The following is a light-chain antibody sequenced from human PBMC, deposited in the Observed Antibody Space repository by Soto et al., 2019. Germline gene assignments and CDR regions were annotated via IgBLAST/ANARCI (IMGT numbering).Light chain of an antibody. CDR2: EVN. Sequence: QSALTQPPSASGSPGQSLTISCTGTSSDVGGYNYVFWYQQHPGKAPKLMIYEVNKRPSGVPDRFSGSKSGNTASLTVSGLQAEDEANYYCSSYAGSNVLFGGGTKLTVL. J-gene: IGLJ2*01. CDR3: SSYAGSNVL. V-gene: IGLV2-8*01. CDR1: SSDVGGYNY.